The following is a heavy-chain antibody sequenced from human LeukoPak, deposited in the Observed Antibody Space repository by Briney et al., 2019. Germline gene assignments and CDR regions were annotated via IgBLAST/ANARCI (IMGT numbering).Heavy chain of an antibody. CDR2: ISNSAGNA. CDR3: AKDLHVRSSSTVTTGGVDS. V-gene: IGHV3-23*01. D-gene: IGHD4-17*01. CDR1: GFTFSSYS. J-gene: IGHJ4*02. Sequence: GGSLRLSCAASGFTFSSYSMNWVRQAPGKGLEWVSVISNSAGNAYYADSVKGRFTISRDNSKNTLYLQMNSLRAEDTAVYYCAKDLHVRSSSTVTTGGVDSWGQGTLVTVSS.